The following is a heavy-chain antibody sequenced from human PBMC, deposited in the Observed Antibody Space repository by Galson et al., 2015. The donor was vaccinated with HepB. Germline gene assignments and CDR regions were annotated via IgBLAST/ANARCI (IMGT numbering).Heavy chain of an antibody. CDR1: GFTFGSYG. CDR2: ISYEGSNK. CDR3: AGRETIFGVVTKYGMDV. J-gene: IGHJ6*02. D-gene: IGHD3-3*01. Sequence: SLRLSCAASGFTFGSYGMHWVRQAPGKGLEWVAVISYEGSNKYYADSVKGRFTISRDNSKNTLYLQMNSLRAEDTAVYYCAGRETIFGVVTKYGMDVWGQGTTVTVSS. V-gene: IGHV3-30*03.